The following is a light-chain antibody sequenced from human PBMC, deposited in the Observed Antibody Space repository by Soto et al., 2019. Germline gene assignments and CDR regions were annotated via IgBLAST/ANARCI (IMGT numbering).Light chain of an antibody. J-gene: IGLJ1*01. V-gene: IGLV2-23*02. CDR3: CSYAGSSTYV. CDR1: SSDVGSYNL. Sequence: QSALTQPASVSGSPGQSITISCTGTSSDVGSYNLVSWYQQHPGKAPKLMIYEVSKRPSGVSNRFSGSKSGNTASLTISGLQAEDEAVYYCCSYAGSSTYVFGTGTK. CDR2: EVS.